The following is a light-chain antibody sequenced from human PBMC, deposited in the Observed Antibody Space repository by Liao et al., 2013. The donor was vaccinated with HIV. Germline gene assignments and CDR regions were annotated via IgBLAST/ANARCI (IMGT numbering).Light chain of an antibody. CDR3: QAWDSNTFV. J-gene: IGLJ1*01. V-gene: IGLV3-1*01. CDR2: QDI. CDR1: KLGDKY. Sequence: SYEVTQPPSVSVSPGQTATITCSGDKLGDKYACWFQQKPGQSPVMVIYQDIKRPSGIPERFSGSNSGNTATLTISATQTIDEADYFCQAWDSNTFVFGTGTKVTVL.